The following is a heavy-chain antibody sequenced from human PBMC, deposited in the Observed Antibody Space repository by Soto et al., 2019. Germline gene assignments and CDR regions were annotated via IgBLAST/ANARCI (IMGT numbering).Heavy chain of an antibody. D-gene: IGHD3-3*01. CDR2: IRTSVGDT. J-gene: IGHJ5*02. CDR3: ANDFWSEYS. V-gene: IGHV3-23*01. CDR1: GFALSRYA. Sequence: GGSLRLSCAASGFALSRYAMNWVRQAPGKGLEWVSTIRTSVGDTYYAACVKGRFTISRDNSKSTVYLHLNSLRAEDTAVYYCANDFWSEYSWGQGTLVTVSS.